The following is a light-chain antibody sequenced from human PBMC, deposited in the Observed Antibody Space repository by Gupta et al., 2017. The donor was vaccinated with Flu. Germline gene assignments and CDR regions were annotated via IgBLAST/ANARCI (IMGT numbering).Light chain of an antibody. CDR2: GAS. CDR1: QFVSSNN. Sequence: IVFTQSPATLSLSPGERCSLSCRARQFVSSNNLAWYQQKHGQPPRLLIYGASSRANGDPDRFGGSGYGTEFTLNISRREPEDFAVYYCQQECRSPWTFGQGTXVDI. J-gene: IGKJ1*01. V-gene: IGKV3-20*01. CDR3: QQECRSPWT.